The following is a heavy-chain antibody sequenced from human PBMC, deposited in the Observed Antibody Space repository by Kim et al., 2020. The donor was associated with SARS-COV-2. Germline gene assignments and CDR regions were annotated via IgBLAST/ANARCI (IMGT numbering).Heavy chain of an antibody. D-gene: IGHD5-12*01. Sequence: DSVKGLFTTPRDNSKNTLFLQMNSLRAEDTAVYYCASGYSGPYYYYGMDVWGRGTRVTVSS. J-gene: IGHJ6*02. V-gene: IGHV3-30*01. CDR3: ASGYSGPYYYYGMDV.